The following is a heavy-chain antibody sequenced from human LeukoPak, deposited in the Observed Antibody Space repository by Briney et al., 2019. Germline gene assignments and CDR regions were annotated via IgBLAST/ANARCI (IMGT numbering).Heavy chain of an antibody. CDR1: GFTLTSSA. J-gene: IGHJ3*02. V-gene: IGHV1-18*01. CDR2: ISAYHGNT. CDR3: ARDREIVVVMGHSDAFDI. D-gene: IGHD3-22*01. Sequence: ASVKVSCKASGFTLTSSAITWVRQAPGQGLEWMGWISAYHGNTNYAQRLQGRVTMTTDTSTSTAYMELRSLRSDDTAVYYCARDREIVVVMGHSDAFDIWGQGTMVTVSS.